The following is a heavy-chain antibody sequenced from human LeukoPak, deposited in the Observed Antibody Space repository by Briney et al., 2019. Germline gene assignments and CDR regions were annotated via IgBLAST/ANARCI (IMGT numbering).Heavy chain of an antibody. D-gene: IGHD3-22*01. CDR1: GFTFSSYG. J-gene: IGHJ6*03. Sequence: GGSLRLSCAASGFTFSSYGMHWVRQAPGKGLEWVAFIRYDGSNKYYADSVKGRFTISRDNSKNTLYLQMNSLRAEDTAVYYCARDYYDSSGYYPLVSHYYYYMDVWGKGTTVTVSS. CDR3: ARDYYDSSGYYPLVSHYYYYMDV. V-gene: IGHV3-30*02. CDR2: IRYDGSNK.